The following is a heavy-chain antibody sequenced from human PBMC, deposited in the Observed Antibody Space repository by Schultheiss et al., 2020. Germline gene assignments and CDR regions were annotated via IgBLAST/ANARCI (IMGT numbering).Heavy chain of an antibody. CDR1: GFTFSSYA. D-gene: IGHD3-10*01. V-gene: IGHV3-30-3*01. J-gene: IGHJ1*01. CDR3: AKDDGVAEYFQH. Sequence: GSLRLPCAASGFTFSSYAMHWVRQAPGKGLEWVAVISYDGSNKYYADSVKGRFTISRDNSKNTLYLQMNSLRAEDTAVYYCAKDDGVAEYFQHWGQGTLVSV. CDR2: ISYDGSNK.